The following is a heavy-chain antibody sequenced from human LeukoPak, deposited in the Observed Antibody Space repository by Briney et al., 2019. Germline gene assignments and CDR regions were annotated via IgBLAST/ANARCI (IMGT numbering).Heavy chain of an antibody. Sequence: ASVKVYCKASGYTFSSYDINWVRQGTGQGLEWMAWMNPNSGSTGYTQKFQGRVTFTRNASISTAYMELSSLRSDDTAVYYCARGPLTSGARYFDYCGQGSLVTVSS. J-gene: IGHJ4*02. D-gene: IGHD6-19*01. CDR1: GYTFSSYD. CDR3: ARGPLTSGARYFDY. V-gene: IGHV1-8*03. CDR2: MNPNSGST.